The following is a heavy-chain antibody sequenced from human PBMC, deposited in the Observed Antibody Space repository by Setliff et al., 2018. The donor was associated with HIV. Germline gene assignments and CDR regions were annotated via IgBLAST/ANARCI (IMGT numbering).Heavy chain of an antibody. Sequence: PGGSLRLSCAASGFTFDDYGMSWVRQAPGKGLEWVSGINWNGGSTGYADSVRGRFTISRDNAKNSLYLQMNSLRAEDTALYYCAKQTVSSSWSNWFDPWGQGTLVTVSS. D-gene: IGHD6-13*01. V-gene: IGHV3-20*04. CDR2: INWNGGST. CDR3: AKQTVSSSWSNWFDP. J-gene: IGHJ5*02. CDR1: GFTFDDYG.